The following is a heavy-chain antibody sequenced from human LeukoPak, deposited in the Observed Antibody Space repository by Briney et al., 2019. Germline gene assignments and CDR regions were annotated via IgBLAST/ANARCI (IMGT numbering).Heavy chain of an antibody. V-gene: IGHV4-59*01. D-gene: IGHD1-26*01. CDR3: ARGIVGANAYFDY. CDR2: NYYSGST. J-gene: IGHJ4*02. CDR1: GGSISSYY. Sequence: SETLSLTCTVSGGSISSYYWSWIRQPPGKGLEWIGYNYYSGSTNYNPSLKSRVTISVDTSKNQFSLKLSSVTAADTAVYYCARGIVGANAYFDYWGQGTLVTVSS.